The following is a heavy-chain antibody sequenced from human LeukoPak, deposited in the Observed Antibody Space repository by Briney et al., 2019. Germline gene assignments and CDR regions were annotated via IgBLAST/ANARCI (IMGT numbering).Heavy chain of an antibody. CDR2: INPNSGGT. J-gene: IGHJ2*01. D-gene: IGHD3-22*01. CDR1: GYTFTGYY. Sequence: GASVKVSCKASGYTFTGYYMHWVRQAPGQGLEWMGWINPNSGGTNYAQKLQGRVTMTTDTSTSTAYMELRSLRSDDTAVYYCARDRGVSSGYHGVIWYFDLWGRGTLVTVSS. CDR3: ARDRGVSSGYHGVIWYFDL. V-gene: IGHV1-2*02.